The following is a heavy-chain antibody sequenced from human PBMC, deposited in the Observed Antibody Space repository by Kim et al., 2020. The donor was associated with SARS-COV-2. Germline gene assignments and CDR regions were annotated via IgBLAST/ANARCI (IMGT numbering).Heavy chain of an antibody. CDR2: IYYSGST. D-gene: IGHD3-22*01. CDR3: ARAVNTGYYYYGMDV. Sequence: SETLSLTCTVSGGSVSSGSYYWSWIRQPPGKGLEWIGYIYYSGSTNYNPSLKSRVTISVDTSKNQFSLKLSSVTAADTAVYYCARAVNTGYYYYGMDVWGQGTTVTVSS. CDR1: GGSVSSGSYY. V-gene: IGHV4-61*01. J-gene: IGHJ6*02.